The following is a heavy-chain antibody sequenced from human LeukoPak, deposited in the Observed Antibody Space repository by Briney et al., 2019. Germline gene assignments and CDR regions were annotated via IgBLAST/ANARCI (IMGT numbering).Heavy chain of an antibody. J-gene: IGHJ4*02. Sequence: ASVKVSCKASGYTFTDHYIHWVRQAPGQGLEWMGWINTNTGNPTYAQGFTGRFVFSLDTSVSTAYLQISSLKAEDTAVYYCARAAGYGDYTTVVGYFDYWGQGTLVTVSS. CDR2: INTNTGNP. CDR1: GYTFTDHY. CDR3: ARAAGYGDYTTVVGYFDY. D-gene: IGHD4-17*01. V-gene: IGHV7-4-1*02.